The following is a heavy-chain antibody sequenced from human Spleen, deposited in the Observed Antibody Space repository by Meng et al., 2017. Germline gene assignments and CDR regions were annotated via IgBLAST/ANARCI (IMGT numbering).Heavy chain of an antibody. V-gene: IGHV3-23*01. CDR2: ISGSGST. CDR3: AITRWSYYDFWSTYDMDV. CDR1: GFTFSSYA. J-gene: IGHJ6*01. D-gene: IGHD3-3*01. Sequence: GESLKISCAASGFTFSSYAINWVRQAPGKGLEWVATISGSGSTYYADSVKGRFTISRDNSKNTLYLQMNSLRAEDTAVYYCAITRWSYYDFWSTYDMDVWAQGPTVTVSS.